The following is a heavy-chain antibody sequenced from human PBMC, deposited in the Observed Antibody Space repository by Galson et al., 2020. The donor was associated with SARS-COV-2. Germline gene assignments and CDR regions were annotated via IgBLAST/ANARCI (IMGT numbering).Heavy chain of an antibody. CDR3: TRVPPDSSWFWDAFDS. CDR2: IRSKANNYAT. D-gene: IGHD6-13*01. Sequence: GESLKLSCATSGFTFSDSPMHWVRQASGKGLEWVGRIRSKANNYATAYAASLKGRFTISRDDSKNTAYLQLNSLKTEDTAVYYCTRVPPDSSWFWDAFDSWGQGTMVTVAS. CDR1: GFTFSDSP. J-gene: IGHJ3*02. V-gene: IGHV3-73*01.